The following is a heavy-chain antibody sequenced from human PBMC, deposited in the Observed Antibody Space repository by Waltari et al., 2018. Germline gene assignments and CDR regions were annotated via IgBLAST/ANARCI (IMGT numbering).Heavy chain of an antibody. CDR1: GYTFTSYA. CDR3: ARVTVGSAAAAPGPFDY. J-gene: IGHJ4*02. V-gene: IGHV1-3*01. Sequence: QVQLVQSGAEVKKPGASVKVSCKASGYTFTSYAMHWVRQAPGQRLEWMGWINAGNGNTKYSQKFQGRVTITRDTSASTAYMELSSLRSEDTAVYYCARVTVGSAAAAPGPFDYWGQGTLVTVSS. CDR2: INAGNGNT. D-gene: IGHD6-13*01.